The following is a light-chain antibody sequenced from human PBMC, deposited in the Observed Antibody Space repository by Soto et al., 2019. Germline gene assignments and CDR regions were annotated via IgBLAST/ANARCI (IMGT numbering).Light chain of an antibody. CDR2: DAS. CDR1: QSVSSY. CDR3: QQRSNWLYT. Sequence: EIVLTQSPATLSLSPGERATLSCRASQSVSSYLAWYQQKPGQAPRLLIYDASNRATGIPARFSGSGSGTDFTLTISSLEPEDFAVYYFQQRSNWLYTCGQGTKLEIK. J-gene: IGKJ2*01. V-gene: IGKV3-11*01.